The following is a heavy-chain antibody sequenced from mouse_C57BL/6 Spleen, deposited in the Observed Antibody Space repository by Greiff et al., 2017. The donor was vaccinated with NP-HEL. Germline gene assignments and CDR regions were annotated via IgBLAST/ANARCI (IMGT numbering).Heavy chain of an antibody. CDR3: ARYYDYRGYFDY. Sequence: EVQLMESGPGLVKPSQSLSLTCSVTGYSITSGYYWNWIRQFPGNKLEWMGYISYDGSNNYNPSLKNRISITRDTSKNQFFLKLNSVTTEDTATYYCARYYDYRGYFDYWGQGTTLTVSS. V-gene: IGHV3-6*01. D-gene: IGHD2-4*01. CDR2: ISYDGSN. CDR1: GYSITSGYY. J-gene: IGHJ2*01.